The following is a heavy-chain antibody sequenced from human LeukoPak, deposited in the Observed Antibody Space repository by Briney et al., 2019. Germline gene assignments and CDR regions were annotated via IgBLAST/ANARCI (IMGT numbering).Heavy chain of an antibody. V-gene: IGHV3-74*01. Sequence: GGSLRLSCAASGFTFSNYWMHWVRQAPGKGLVWVARINSDGTSTADVDSVKGRFTISRDNAKSTLYLQMNSLRPEDTALYYCTRGRYYFDYWGQGTLVTVSS. CDR1: GFTFSNYW. CDR3: TRGRYYFDY. CDR2: INSDGTST. J-gene: IGHJ4*02.